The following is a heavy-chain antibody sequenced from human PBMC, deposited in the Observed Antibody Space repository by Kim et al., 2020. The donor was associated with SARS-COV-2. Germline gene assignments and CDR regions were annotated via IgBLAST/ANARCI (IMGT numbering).Heavy chain of an antibody. CDR1: GYTFTSYG. J-gene: IGHJ4*02. CDR2: ISLYNGDT. V-gene: IGHV1-18*01. D-gene: IGHD6-6*01. Sequence: ASVQVSCKASGYTFTSYGISWVRQAPGQGPEWMGWISLYNGDTKYAQTFQGRVALTTDTSTSTAYMELRSLRSDDTAVYYCARFRRYTSSSGDYWGQGTLVTVSS. CDR3: ARFRRYTSSSGDY.